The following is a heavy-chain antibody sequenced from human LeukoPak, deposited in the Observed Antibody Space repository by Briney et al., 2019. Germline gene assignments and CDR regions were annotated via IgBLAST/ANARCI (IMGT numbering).Heavy chain of an antibody. CDR2: TYSGGST. Sequence: GGSLRLSCAASGFTVSSNYMSWVRQAPGKGLEWVSVTYSGGSTYYADSVKGRFTISRDNSKNTLYLQMNSLRAEDTAVYYCAREGQTGDLDYWGQGTLVTVSS. CDR3: AREGQTGDLDY. J-gene: IGHJ4*02. CDR1: GFTVSSNY. D-gene: IGHD7-27*01. V-gene: IGHV3-53*01.